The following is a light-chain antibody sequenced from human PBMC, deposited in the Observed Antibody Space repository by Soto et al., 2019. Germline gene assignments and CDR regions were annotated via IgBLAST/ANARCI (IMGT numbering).Light chain of an antibody. CDR3: CSHAGRSSWV. V-gene: IGLV2-23*01. CDR2: EGT. J-gene: IGLJ3*02. CDR1: SSDLRTYNL. Sequence: QAVLTQPASVSGSPGQSVTISCTGISSDLRTYNLVSWYQQHPGKAPRLMIYEGTERPPGVSNRFSGSESGNTASLTISGLQAEDEADYYCCSHAGRSSWVFGGGTKLTVL.